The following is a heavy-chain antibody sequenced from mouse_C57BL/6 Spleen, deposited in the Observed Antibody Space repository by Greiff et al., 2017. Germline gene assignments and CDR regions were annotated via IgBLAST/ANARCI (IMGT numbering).Heavy chain of an antibody. V-gene: IGHV1-4*01. J-gene: IGHJ4*01. Sequence: VQLVESGAELARPGASVKMSCKASGYTFTSYTMHWVKQRPGQGLEWIGYINPSSGYTKYNQKFKDKATLTADKSSSTAYMQLSSLTSEDSAVYYCARSRTVVADNYAMDYWGQGTSVTVSS. D-gene: IGHD1-1*01. CDR3: ARSRTVVADNYAMDY. CDR1: GYTFTSYT. CDR2: INPSSGYT.